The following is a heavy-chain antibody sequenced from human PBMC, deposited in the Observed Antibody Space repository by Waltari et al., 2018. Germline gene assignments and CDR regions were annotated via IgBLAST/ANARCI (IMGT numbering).Heavy chain of an antibody. CDR3: ARDREQLPEYYFDY. Sequence: EVQLVESGGGLVQPGGSLRLSCAASGFTFSSYSMNWVRQAPGKGLEWVSYISSSSSTIYYADSVKGRFTISRDNAKNSLYLQMNSLRAEDTAVYYCARDREQLPEYYFDYWGQGTLVTVSS. CDR2: ISSSSSTI. J-gene: IGHJ4*02. D-gene: IGHD6-13*01. CDR1: GFTFSSYS. V-gene: IGHV3-48*01.